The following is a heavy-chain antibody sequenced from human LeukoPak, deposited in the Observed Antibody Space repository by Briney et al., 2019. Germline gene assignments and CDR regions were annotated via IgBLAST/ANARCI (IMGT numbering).Heavy chain of an antibody. V-gene: IGHV3-21*01. CDR2: ISSSSYI. CDR3: ARDLGIAAAGTIDY. CDR1: GFTFSSYS. Sequence: GGSLRLSCAASGFTFSSYSMNWVRQAPGKGLEWVSSISSSSYIYYADSVKGRFTISRDNAKNSLYLQMNSLGAEDTAVYYCARDLGIAAAGTIDYWGQGTLVTVSS. D-gene: IGHD6-13*01. J-gene: IGHJ4*02.